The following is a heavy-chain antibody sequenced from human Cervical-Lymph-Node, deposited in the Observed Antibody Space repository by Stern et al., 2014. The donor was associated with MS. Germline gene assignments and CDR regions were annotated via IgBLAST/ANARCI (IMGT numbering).Heavy chain of an antibody. V-gene: IGHV3-74*01. CDR1: EFTFRTYW. CDR2: INEDGSTT. CDR3: ARDLSGRDDS. J-gene: IGHJ4*02. D-gene: IGHD1-26*01. Sequence: EVQLEESGGGLVQPGGSLRLSCADSEFTFRTYWMHWVRQVPRKELMWVSRINEDGSTTNYADSVKGRFPISRDNGRNTLYLQMNSLRAEDTAVYYCARDLSGRDDSWGQGTLVTVSS.